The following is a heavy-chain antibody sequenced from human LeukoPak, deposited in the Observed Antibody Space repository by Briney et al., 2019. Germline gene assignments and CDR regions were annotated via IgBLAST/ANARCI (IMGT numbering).Heavy chain of an antibody. J-gene: IGHJ4*02. Sequence: PGGSLRLSCAASGFTFDDYAMHWVRQAPGKGLEWVSLISWDGGSTYYADSVKGRFTISRDNSKNSLYLQMNSLRAEDTALYYCAKGPNYYDSSGYYDYWGQGTLATVSS. D-gene: IGHD3-22*01. CDR3: AKGPNYYDSSGYYDY. CDR1: GFTFDDYA. CDR2: ISWDGGST. V-gene: IGHV3-43D*03.